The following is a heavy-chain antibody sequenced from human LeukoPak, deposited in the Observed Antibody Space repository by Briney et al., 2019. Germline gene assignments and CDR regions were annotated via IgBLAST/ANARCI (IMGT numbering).Heavy chain of an antibody. D-gene: IGHD3-10*01. Sequence: ASVKVCCEASGYTFTDYYIQWLRQAPGQGREWMGWVKPDSGGTYYAQKLQGRFTMTRDTSISTAFMELSMLTSADTAVYYCAKHLWFGDTGYFDSWGQGTLVVVSS. CDR3: AKHLWFGDTGYFDS. CDR1: GYTFTDYY. V-gene: IGHV1-2*02. J-gene: IGHJ4*02. CDR2: VKPDSGGT.